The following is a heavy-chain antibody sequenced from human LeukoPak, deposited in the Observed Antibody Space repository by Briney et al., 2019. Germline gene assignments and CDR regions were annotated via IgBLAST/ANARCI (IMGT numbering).Heavy chain of an antibody. CDR1: GFTVSSNY. J-gene: IGHJ4*02. D-gene: IGHD3-22*01. V-gene: IGHV3-66*01. Sequence: PGGSLRLSCAASGFTVSSNYMSWVRQAPGKGLAWVSVIYSGGSTYYADSVKGRFTISRDNSKNTLYLQMNSLRAEDTAVYYCGRSTMIVVALMYWGQGTLVTVSS. CDR2: IYSGGST. CDR3: GRSTMIVVALMY.